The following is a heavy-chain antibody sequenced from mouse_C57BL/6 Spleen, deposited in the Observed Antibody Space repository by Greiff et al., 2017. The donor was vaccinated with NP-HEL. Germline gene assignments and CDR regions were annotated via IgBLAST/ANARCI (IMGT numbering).Heavy chain of an antibody. CDR1: GFTFSSYA. V-gene: IGHV5-4*01. Sequence: EVKLQESGGGLVKPGGSLKLSCAASGFTFSSYAMSWVRQTPEKRLEWVATISDGGSYTYYPDNVKGRFTISRDNAKNDLYLQMSHLKSEDTAMYYCTRDRLGEEYFDVWGTGATVTVSS. CDR3: TRDRLGEEYFDV. CDR2: ISDGGSYT. J-gene: IGHJ1*03. D-gene: IGHD4-1*01.